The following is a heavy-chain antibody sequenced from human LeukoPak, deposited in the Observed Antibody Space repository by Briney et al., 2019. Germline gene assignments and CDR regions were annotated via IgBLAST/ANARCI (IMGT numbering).Heavy chain of an antibody. CDR1: GFTFSSYG. D-gene: IGHD6-19*01. Sequence: PGGSLRLSCAASGFTFSSYGMSWVRQAPGKGLEWVSAISGSGGSTYYADSVKGRFTISRDNSKNTLYLQMNSLRAEDTAVYYCAKAWAIYKVWQWLVFDYWGQGTLVTVSS. J-gene: IGHJ4*02. CDR3: AKAWAIYKVWQWLVFDY. V-gene: IGHV3-23*01. CDR2: ISGSGGST.